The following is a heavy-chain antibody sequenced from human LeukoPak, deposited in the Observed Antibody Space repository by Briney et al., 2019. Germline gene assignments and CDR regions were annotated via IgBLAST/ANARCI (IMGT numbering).Heavy chain of an antibody. D-gene: IGHD2-21*01. V-gene: IGHV3-21*01. CDR2: ISSSGTYI. CDR1: GFTFSNYH. J-gene: IGHJ4*02. CDR3: ARGLCGGDCYDY. Sequence: GGSLRLSCAASGFTFSNYHINWIRQAPGKGPEWVSSISSSGTYIYYADSVKGRFTISRDNAKNSLYLQMDSLRAEDTAVYYCARGLCGGDCYDYWGQGTLVTVSS.